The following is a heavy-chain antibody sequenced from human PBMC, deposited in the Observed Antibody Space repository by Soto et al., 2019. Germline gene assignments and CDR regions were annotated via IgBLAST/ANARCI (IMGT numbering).Heavy chain of an antibody. J-gene: IGHJ4*02. CDR2: IKSKTDGGTT. CDR1: EFTFSGAW. Sequence: GDSLKISCAASEFTFSGAWMTWVRQAPGTGLEWVGRIKSKTDGGTTDYAAPVKGRFTISRDDSKNTLYLQMNSLKTEDTAVYDGTTADPRNRDRGRGTLVTVAS. V-gene: IGHV3-15*01. CDR3: TTADPRNRD.